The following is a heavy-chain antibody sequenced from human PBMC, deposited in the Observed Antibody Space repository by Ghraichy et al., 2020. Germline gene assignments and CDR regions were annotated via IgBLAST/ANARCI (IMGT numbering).Heavy chain of an antibody. CDR3: ARDRPFRTDF. CDR1: GFTFSNFW. J-gene: IGHJ4*02. D-gene: IGHD6-6*01. V-gene: IGHV3-7*01. Sequence: GESLNISCAASGFTFSNFWLSWVRQAPGKGLEWVANIKSDGSETHYVDSVKGRFTISRDNTKNSLYLEMNSLRVEDTAVYYCARDRPFRTDFWGQGTLLTVSS. CDR2: IKSDGSET.